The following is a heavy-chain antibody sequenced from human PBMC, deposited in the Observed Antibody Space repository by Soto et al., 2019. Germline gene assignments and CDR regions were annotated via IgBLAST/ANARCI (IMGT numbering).Heavy chain of an antibody. CDR1: GFTFSSYA. J-gene: IGHJ4*02. CDR2: ISGSGGST. CDR3: AKGRKNHSSGWYYFDY. V-gene: IGHV3-23*01. Sequence: PGGSLRLSCAASGFTFSSYAMSWVRQAPGEGLEWVSAISGSGGSTYYADSVKGRFTISRDNSKNTLYLQMNSLRAEDTAVYYCAKGRKNHSSGWYYFDYWGQGTLVTVSS. D-gene: IGHD6-19*01.